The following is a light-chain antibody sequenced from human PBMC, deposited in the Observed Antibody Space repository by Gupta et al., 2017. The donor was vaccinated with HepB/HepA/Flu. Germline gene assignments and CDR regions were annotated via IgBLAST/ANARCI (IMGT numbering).Light chain of an antibody. Sequence: EIVMTQSPATLSVSPGERATLSCRASQGVNSYLAWYQQKPGQAPRLLIYGASTRATGIPARFSGSGSGTXFTLVIXILQSEDFAVYYCQQYGDWPRTFGXGTKLEIK. CDR2: GAS. CDR1: QGVNSY. CDR3: QQYGDWPRT. V-gene: IGKV3-15*01. J-gene: IGKJ1*01.